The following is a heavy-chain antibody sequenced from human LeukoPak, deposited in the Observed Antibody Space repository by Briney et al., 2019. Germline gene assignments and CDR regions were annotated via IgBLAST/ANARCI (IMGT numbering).Heavy chain of an antibody. J-gene: IGHJ4*02. CDR1: GHNFTNYW. D-gene: IGHD1-26*01. Sequence: GESLKISWKDSGHNFTNYWVGWVRQMPGKGLEWMGIIYPGDSETRYSPSFQGQVTLSADKSISTAYLQWSSLKASDTAIYYCAVLPSGGFDWYFDYWGQGTLVTVSS. CDR2: IYPGDSET. V-gene: IGHV5-51*01. CDR3: AVLPSGGFDWYFDY.